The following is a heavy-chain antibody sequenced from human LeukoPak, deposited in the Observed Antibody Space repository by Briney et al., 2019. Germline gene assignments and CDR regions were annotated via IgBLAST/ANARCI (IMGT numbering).Heavy chain of an antibody. Sequence: ASVKVSCKASGYTFTSYGISWVRQAPGQGLEWMGWTNAYNGNTNYAQMLQGRVTMTTDTSTSTAYMELRSLRSDDTAVYYCARDKGSGRSPMYYFDYWGQGTLVTVSS. V-gene: IGHV1-18*01. CDR2: TNAYNGNT. D-gene: IGHD6-19*01. CDR3: ARDKGSGRSPMYYFDY. CDR1: GYTFTSYG. J-gene: IGHJ4*02.